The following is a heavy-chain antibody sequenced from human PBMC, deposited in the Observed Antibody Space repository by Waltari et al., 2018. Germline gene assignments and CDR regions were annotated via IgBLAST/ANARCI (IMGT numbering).Heavy chain of an antibody. CDR1: GFTFNDSA. D-gene: IGHD4-4*01. CDR2: INWNSGNI. Sequence: VQLLESGGGGVQPGTSLRLSCAASGFTFNDSAMEWVRQAPGKGLEWVSGINWNSGNIGYADSVKGRFTISRDNAKNSLYLQMNSLRVEDTALYYCVRTGYSGNYYYFDFWGQGTLVTVSS. CDR3: VRTGYSGNYYYFDF. J-gene: IGHJ4*02. V-gene: IGHV3-9*01.